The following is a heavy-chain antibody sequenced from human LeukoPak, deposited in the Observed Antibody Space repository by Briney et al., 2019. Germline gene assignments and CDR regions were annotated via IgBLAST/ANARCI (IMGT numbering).Heavy chain of an antibody. Sequence: PSETLSLTCTVSSGSISSTTYYWAWIRQPPGKGLVWIGSIYYNGDTYYNPSLKSRVIISADTSKNQFPLKLTSVTAADTAAYYCARGPNAAGNYRAFDLWGQGTKVTVSS. CDR2: IYYNGDT. D-gene: IGHD4-11*01. V-gene: IGHV4-39*06. CDR3: ARGPNAAGNYRAFDL. J-gene: IGHJ3*01. CDR1: SGSISSTTYY.